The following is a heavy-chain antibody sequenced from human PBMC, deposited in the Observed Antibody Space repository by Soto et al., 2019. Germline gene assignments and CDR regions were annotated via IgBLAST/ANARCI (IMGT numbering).Heavy chain of an antibody. J-gene: IGHJ4*02. V-gene: IGHV4-61*01. CDR1: GDSVSSDNYY. D-gene: IGHD2-8*01. Sequence: QVQLQESGPGLVKPSETLSLTCTVSGDSVSSDNYYWTWIRQPPGKGLEWIGYIYSSGSTNYNPSLRSRVTISLHTASTQCSLRLTSVTAADTAVYDCARDIGVDSRAVDYGGQGTRVTVSS. CDR3: ARDIGVDSRAVDY. CDR2: IYSSGST.